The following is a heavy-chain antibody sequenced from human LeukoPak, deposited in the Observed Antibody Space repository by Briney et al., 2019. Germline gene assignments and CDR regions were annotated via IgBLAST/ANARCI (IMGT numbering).Heavy chain of an antibody. CDR1: GFTFSSYG. D-gene: IGHD1-26*01. CDR3: AKNTGTYDGLIDS. J-gene: IGHJ4*02. V-gene: IGHV3-30*18. CDR2: ISYDGSNK. Sequence: GGSLRLSCAASGFTFSSYGLHWVRQAPGKGLEWVAVISYDGSNKFCADSVKGRFTISRDNSKSTLYLQTNSLRAEDTAMYYCAKNTGTYDGLIDSWGQGTLVTVSS.